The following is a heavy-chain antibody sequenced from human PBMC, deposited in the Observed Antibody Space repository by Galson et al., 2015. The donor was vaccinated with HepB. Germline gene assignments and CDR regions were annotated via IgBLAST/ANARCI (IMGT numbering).Heavy chain of an antibody. V-gene: IGHV3-15*01. J-gene: IGHJ3*02. CDR2: VKSKAAGETT. CDR1: GATFYDAW. D-gene: IGHD6-19*01. Sequence: SLRLSCAASGATFYDAWMSWVRQAPGKGLEWVGRVKSKAAGETTDYAAPVKGRFTVSRDDSKKMVYLLMNSLEIEDTAMYYCTTGAGSFDTWGQGTMVTVSS. CDR3: TTGAGSFDT.